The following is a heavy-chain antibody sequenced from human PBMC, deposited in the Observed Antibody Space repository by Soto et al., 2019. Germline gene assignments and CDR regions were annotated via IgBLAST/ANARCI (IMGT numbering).Heavy chain of an antibody. CDR1: GFIFDDYA. CDR2: ISWNGADV. V-gene: IGHV3-9*01. CDR3: ANIPIYGSRFDS. J-gene: IGHJ4*02. Sequence: EVQLVESGGGLVQPGRSLRLSCAASGFIFDDYAIHWVRRAPGKGLEWVSGISWNGADVGYADSVKGRFTISRDNAKNSLYLQMDSLRDEDTALYYCANIPIYGSRFDSWGQGTLVTVSS. D-gene: IGHD3-10*01.